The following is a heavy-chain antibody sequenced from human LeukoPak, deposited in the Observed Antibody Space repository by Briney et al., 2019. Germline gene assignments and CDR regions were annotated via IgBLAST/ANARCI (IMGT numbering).Heavy chain of an antibody. Sequence: SQTLSLTCTVSGNSISSGDNYWSWIRQPAGKGLEWIGRIYTSGSTNYNPSLKSRVTISVDTSKNQFSLKLSSMTAADTAVYYCARVYYSSSYHYWYFDLWGRGTLVTVSS. J-gene: IGHJ2*01. V-gene: IGHV4-61*02. D-gene: IGHD6-13*01. CDR3: ARVYYSSSYHYWYFDL. CDR1: GNSISSGDNY. CDR2: IYTSGST.